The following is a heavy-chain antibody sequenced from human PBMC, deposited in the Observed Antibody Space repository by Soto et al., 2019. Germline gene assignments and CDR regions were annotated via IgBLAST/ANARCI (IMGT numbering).Heavy chain of an antibody. CDR1: GFTFRTYA. J-gene: IGHJ4*02. D-gene: IGHD2-2*01. Sequence: GGSLRLSCAASGFTFRTYAMTWARQAPGKWLEWVSAIRGSGDRTYYADSVKGRFTISRDNSIDTLYLQITSLRAEDRAVYYSAKDEDIVLVPAALDYWGRGTMVTVSS. CDR3: AKDEDIVLVPAALDY. V-gene: IGHV3-23*01. CDR2: IRGSGDRT.